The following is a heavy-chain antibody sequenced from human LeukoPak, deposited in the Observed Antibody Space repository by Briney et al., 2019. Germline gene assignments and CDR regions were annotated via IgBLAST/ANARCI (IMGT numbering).Heavy chain of an antibody. Sequence: RPGGSLRLSCAASGFTFSSYSMNWVRQAPGKGLEWVSSISSSSSYIYYADSVKGRFTISRDNAKNSLYLQMNSLRAEDTAVYYCARDLGILTGSNWFDPWGQGTLVTVSS. CDR3: ARDLGILTGSNWFDP. V-gene: IGHV3-21*01. CDR1: GFTFSSYS. CDR2: ISSSSSYI. D-gene: IGHD3-9*01. J-gene: IGHJ5*01.